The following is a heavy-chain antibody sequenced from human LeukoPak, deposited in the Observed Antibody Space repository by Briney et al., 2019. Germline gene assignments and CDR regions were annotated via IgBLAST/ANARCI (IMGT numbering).Heavy chain of an antibody. J-gene: IGHJ4*02. D-gene: IGHD6-19*01. CDR2: IYYSGST. Sequence: PSETLSLTCTVSGGSISSSSYYWGWIRQPPGKGLEWIGSIYYSGSTYYNPSLKSRVTISVDTSKNQFSLKLSSVTAADTAVYYCATGPVNPQWLALYWGQGTLVTVSS. V-gene: IGHV4-39*07. CDR1: GGSISSSSYY. CDR3: ATGPVNPQWLALY.